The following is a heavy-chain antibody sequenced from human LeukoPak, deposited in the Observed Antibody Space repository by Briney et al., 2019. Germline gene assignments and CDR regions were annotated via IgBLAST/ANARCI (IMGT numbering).Heavy chain of an antibody. CDR2: IYHSGST. V-gene: IGHV4-4*02. CDR3: ARRTDLGSYAPADAFDI. Sequence: PSGTLSLTCAVSGGSISSTNWWSWVRQPPGKGLERIGEIYHSGSTNYNPSLKSRVTISVDKSKNQFSLKLSSVTAADTAVYYCARRTDLGSYAPADAFDIWGQGTMVTVSS. J-gene: IGHJ3*02. CDR1: GGSISSTNW. D-gene: IGHD1-26*01.